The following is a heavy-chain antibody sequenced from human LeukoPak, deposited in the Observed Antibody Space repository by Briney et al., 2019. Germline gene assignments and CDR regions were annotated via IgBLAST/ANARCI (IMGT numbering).Heavy chain of an antibody. V-gene: IGHV3-33*06. CDR1: GFTFSSYG. CDR3: AKAVITGTYWFDP. J-gene: IGHJ5*02. CDR2: IWYDGSNK. D-gene: IGHD1-20*01. Sequence: GGSLRLSCAASGFTFSSYGMHWVRQAPGKGLEWVAVIWYDGSNKYYADSVKGRFTISRDNSKNTLYLQMNSLRAEDTAVYYCAKAVITGTYWFDPWGQGTLVTVSS.